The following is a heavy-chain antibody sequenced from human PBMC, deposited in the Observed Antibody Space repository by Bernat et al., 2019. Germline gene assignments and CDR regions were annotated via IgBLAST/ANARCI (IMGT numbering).Heavy chain of an antibody. Sequence: VQLVESGGGLVKPGGSLRLSCAASGFTFSNAWMSWVRQAPGKGLEWVAVISYDGSNKYYADSVKGRFTISRDNSKNTLYLQMNSLRAEDTAVYYCARDSLPPYYYDSSGYYSQIYWGQGTLVTVSS. CDR3: ARDSLPPYYYDSSGYYSQIY. CDR2: ISYDGSNK. CDR1: GFTFSNAW. D-gene: IGHD3-22*01. J-gene: IGHJ4*02. V-gene: IGHV3-30-3*01.